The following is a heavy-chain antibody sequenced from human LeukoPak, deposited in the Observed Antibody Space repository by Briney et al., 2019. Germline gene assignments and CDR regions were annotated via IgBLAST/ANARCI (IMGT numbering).Heavy chain of an antibody. CDR2: ISSSSYI. V-gene: IGHV3-21*01. CDR1: GFTFSSYS. Sequence: PGGSLTLSCAASGFTFSSYSMNWVRHAPGQGLEWVSSISSSSYIKYADSVKRRFTISRHNAKNSLYLQMNSLRAEDTAVYYCARDAKGAAGSDWGQGTLVTVSS. D-gene: IGHD6-13*01. CDR3: ARDAKGAAGSD. J-gene: IGHJ4*02.